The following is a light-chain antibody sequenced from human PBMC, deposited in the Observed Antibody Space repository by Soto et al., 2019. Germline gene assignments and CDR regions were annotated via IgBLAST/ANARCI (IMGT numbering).Light chain of an antibody. CDR2: DVS. CDR1: QSISTW. V-gene: IGKV1-5*01. Sequence: DIQMTQSPSTLSASLGDRITNTCRASQSISTWLAWYQQRPGKAPKLXXYDVSSLQSGVPSRFSGSGSGTEFTLTISSLQPDDFANYYGQHYKMYSPWTFGQGTKVDIK. J-gene: IGKJ1*01. CDR3: QHYKMYSPWT.